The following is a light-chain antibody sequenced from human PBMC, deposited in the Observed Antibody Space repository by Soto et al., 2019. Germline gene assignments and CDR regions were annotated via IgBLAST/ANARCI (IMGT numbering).Light chain of an antibody. CDR3: QQRSNWPST. CDR2: DAF. V-gene: IGKV3-11*01. CDR1: QSVRSY. Sequence: EIVLTQSPVTLSLSPGERATLSCRASQSVRSYLAWYQQKPGQAPRLLIYDAFKRATGIPARFSVSGSGTDFTLTISSLEPEDFAVYYCQQRSNWPSTFGGGTKVEIK. J-gene: IGKJ4*01.